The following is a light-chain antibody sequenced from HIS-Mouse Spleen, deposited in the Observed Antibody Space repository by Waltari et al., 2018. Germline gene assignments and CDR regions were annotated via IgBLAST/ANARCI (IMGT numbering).Light chain of an antibody. Sequence: SSELTQDPAVSVALGQTVRIPCQGASLRSDYASLYQPKPGQAPVLVIYGKNNRPSGIPDRFSGSSSGNTASLTITGAQAEDEADYYCNSRDSSGNRVVFGGGTKLTVL. CDR1: SLRSDY. CDR3: NSRDSSGNRVV. CDR2: GKN. J-gene: IGLJ2*01. V-gene: IGLV3-19*01.